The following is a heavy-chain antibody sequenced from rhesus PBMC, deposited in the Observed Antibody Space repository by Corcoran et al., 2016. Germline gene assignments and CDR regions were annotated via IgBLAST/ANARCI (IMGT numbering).Heavy chain of an antibody. Sequence: QLQLQESGPGLGKPSGTLSLPCAVSGYSISSGYGWSWIRQPPGKGLEWIGYISYCGSTCYNPSLKSQGTISRYTSKNQCSLELSSVTAADTAVYCCARDWERQPFDYWGQGVLVTVSS. V-gene: IGHV4-122*02. CDR2: ISYCGST. CDR1: GYSISSGYG. CDR3: ARDWERQPFDY. J-gene: IGHJ4*01. D-gene: IGHD6-25*01.